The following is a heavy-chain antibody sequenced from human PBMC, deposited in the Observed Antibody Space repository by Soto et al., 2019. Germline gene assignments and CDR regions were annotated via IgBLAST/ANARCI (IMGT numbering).Heavy chain of an antibody. CDR2: INHSGST. CDR1: GGSFSGYY. V-gene: IGHV4-34*01. CDR3: ARAIRTVTTYNWFDP. Sequence: QVQLQQWGAGLLKPSETLSLTCAVYGGSFSGYYWSWIRQPPGKGLEWIGEINHSGSTNYNPSLKSRVTISVDTSKKQFSLKLSSVTAADTAVYYCARAIRTVTTYNWFDPWGQGTLVTVSS. D-gene: IGHD4-17*01. J-gene: IGHJ5*02.